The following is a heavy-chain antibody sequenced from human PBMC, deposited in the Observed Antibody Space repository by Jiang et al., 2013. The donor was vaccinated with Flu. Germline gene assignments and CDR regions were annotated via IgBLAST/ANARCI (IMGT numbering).Heavy chain of an antibody. CDR2: IIPILGIA. Sequence: SGAEVKKPGSSVKVSCKASGGTFSSYTISWVRQAPGQGLEWMGRIIPILGIANYAQKFQGRVTITADKSTSTAYMELSSLRSEDTAVYYCARVKAVAGTPLDYWGQGTLGHRLL. V-gene: IGHV1-69*04. D-gene: IGHD6-19*01. J-gene: IGHJ4*02. CDR1: GGTFSSYT. CDR3: ARVKAVAGTPLDY.